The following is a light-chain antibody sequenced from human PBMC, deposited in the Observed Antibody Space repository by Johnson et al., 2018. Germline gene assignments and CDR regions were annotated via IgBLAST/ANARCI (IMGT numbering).Light chain of an antibody. CDR2: ENN. CDR3: GTWDSSLSAGNV. V-gene: IGLV1-51*02. CDR1: SSNIGNNY. J-gene: IGLJ1*01. Sequence: QSVLTQPPSVSAAPGQKVTISCSGSSSNIGNNYVSWYQQLPGTAPKLLIYENNKRPSGIPDRFSGSKSGTPATLSLTGLQTGDEAGYYCGTWDSSLSAGNVFGTGTKVTVL.